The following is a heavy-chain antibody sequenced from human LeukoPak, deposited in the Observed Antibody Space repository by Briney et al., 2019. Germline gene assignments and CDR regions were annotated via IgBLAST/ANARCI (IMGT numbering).Heavy chain of an antibody. J-gene: IGHJ4*02. CDR3: GTWTTVASYFDY. CDR2: ISSSSTYI. Sequence: PGGSLRLSCAGSGFTLNSHGMSWARQAPGKGLEWVSSISSSSTYIYYADSVKGRFTISRDNAKNSLYLQMNSLRAEDTAVYYCGTWTTVASYFDYWGQGTLVTVSS. CDR1: GFTLNSHG. D-gene: IGHD4-17*01. V-gene: IGHV3-21*06.